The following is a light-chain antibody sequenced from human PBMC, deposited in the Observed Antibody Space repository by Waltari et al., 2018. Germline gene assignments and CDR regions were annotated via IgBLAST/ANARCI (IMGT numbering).Light chain of an antibody. J-gene: IGKJ4*01. CDR3: QQYNSWPPLT. CDR2: GAS. V-gene: IGKV3-15*01. Sequence: ETVMTQSPATLSVSPGERATLSCRASESISSNLAWYQQKPGQAPRLLIYGASTRATGIPARFSGSASGTEFTLTISSLQSEDIVVYYCQQYNSWPPLTFGGGTKVEIK. CDR1: ESISSN.